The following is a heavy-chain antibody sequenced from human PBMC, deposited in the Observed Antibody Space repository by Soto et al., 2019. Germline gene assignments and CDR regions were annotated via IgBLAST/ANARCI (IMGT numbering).Heavy chain of an antibody. CDR1: RGSISSYA. J-gene: IGHJ5*02. D-gene: IGHD2-2*02. Sequence: ASAEVSCKDCRGSISSYALRWLRQATGQGRERMGEIIPIFGTANYAQKFQGRFTITADESTSTPYMQLSSLRSEDTAVYYCARCTVPDAIPHNWFDPWGQGTMVTVSS. V-gene: IGHV1-69*13. CDR2: IIPIFGTA. CDR3: ARCTVPDAIPHNWFDP.